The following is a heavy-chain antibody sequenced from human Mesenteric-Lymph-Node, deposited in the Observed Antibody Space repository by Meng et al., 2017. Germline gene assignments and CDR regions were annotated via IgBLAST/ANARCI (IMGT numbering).Heavy chain of an antibody. D-gene: IGHD2-21*02. CDR1: GFPISFYA. CDR2: ISSDGEST. CDR3: ARGDWEPIVVVTAIGDY. J-gene: IGHJ4*02. Sequence: SLTIPCPASGFPISFYALHWVRQAPGKGLEYVSAISSDGESTYYADSVKGRFTISRDNSKNTVYLQMDSLGPEDTAVYYCARGDWEPIVVVTAIGDYWGQGTLVTVSS. V-gene: IGHV3-64*02.